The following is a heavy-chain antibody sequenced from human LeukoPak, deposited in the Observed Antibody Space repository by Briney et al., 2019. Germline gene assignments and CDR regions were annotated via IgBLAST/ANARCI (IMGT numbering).Heavy chain of an antibody. D-gene: IGHD4-17*01. CDR3: ASKSATVTTFSYYYMDV. J-gene: IGHJ6*03. CDR1: GGTFSSYA. V-gene: IGHV1-69*13. CDR2: IIPIFGTA. Sequence: GASVKVSCKASGGTFSSYAISWVRQAPGQGLEWMGGIIPIFGTANYAQKFQGRVTITADESTSTAYMELSSLRSEDTAVYYCASKSATVTTFSYYYMDVWGKGTTVTVSS.